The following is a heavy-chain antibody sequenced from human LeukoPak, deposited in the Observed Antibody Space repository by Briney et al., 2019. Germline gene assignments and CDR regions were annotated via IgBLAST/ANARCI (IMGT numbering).Heavy chain of an antibody. CDR1: GFTFSSYG. D-gene: IGHD3-3*01. J-gene: IGHJ4*02. CDR2: IRYDGSNK. V-gene: IGHV3-30*02. Sequence: GGSLRLSCAASGFTFSSYGMHWVRQAPGKGLEWVAFIRYDGSNKYYADSVKGRFTISRDNSKNTLYLQMNSLRAEDTAVYYCAKGLLRFLEWPKGILSNWGQGTLVTVSS. CDR3: AKGLLRFLEWPKGILSN.